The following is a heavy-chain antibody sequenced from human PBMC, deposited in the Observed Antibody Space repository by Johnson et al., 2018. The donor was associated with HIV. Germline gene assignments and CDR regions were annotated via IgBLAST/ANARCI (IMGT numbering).Heavy chain of an antibody. CDR1: GFTFSNYA. CDR2: ISYDGSNK. J-gene: IGHJ3*02. D-gene: IGHD6-25*01. Sequence: QVQLVESGGGVVQPGRSLRLSCAASGFTFSNYAMHWVRQAPGKGLEWVTVISYDGSNKYYADSVKGRFTISRDNSKNTRYLQMNSLRAEDTAVYYCANATPSSGGTFDIWGQGTMVTVSS. CDR3: ANATPSSGGTFDI. V-gene: IGHV3-30*19.